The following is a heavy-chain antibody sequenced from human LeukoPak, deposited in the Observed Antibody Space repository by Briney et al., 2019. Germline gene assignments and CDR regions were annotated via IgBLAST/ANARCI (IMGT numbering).Heavy chain of an antibody. CDR2: INHSGST. CDR1: GGSSSGYY. V-gene: IGHV4-34*01. J-gene: IGHJ4*02. CDR3: ARALDILTGTFDY. D-gene: IGHD3-9*01. Sequence: SETLSLTCAVYGGSSSGYYWSWIRQPPGKGLERIGEINHSGSTNYNPSLKSRVTISVDTSKNQFSLKLSSVTAADTAVYYCARALDILTGTFDYWGQGTLVTVSS.